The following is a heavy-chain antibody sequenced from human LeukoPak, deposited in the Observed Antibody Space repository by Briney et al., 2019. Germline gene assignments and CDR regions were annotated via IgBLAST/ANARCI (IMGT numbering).Heavy chain of an antibody. CDR3: ASVSVWELATHTGGSFDY. D-gene: IGHD1-26*01. Sequence: PSETLSLTCTVSGGLISRIEYYWGGVRQSPVKGLEWLGHIYHTGTTLYSPHLNNRLTISVDSSRNQFSLTLNSVTAADTAVYYCASVSVWELATHTGGSFDYWGRGILVTVSS. J-gene: IGHJ4*02. V-gene: IGHV4-30-4*01. CDR1: GGLISRIEYY. CDR2: IYHTGTT.